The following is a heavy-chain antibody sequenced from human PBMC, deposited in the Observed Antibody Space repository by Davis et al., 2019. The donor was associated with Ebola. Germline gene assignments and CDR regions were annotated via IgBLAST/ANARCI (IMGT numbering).Heavy chain of an antibody. J-gene: IGHJ4*02. CDR1: RDSISSGDYY. CDR2: IYYSGSS. CDR3: ARHLSYGGNPGKYYFDY. D-gene: IGHD4-23*01. Sequence: MPSATLSLTCTVSRDSISSGDYYWSWIRQPPGKGLEWIGYIYYSGSSNYNPSLKSLVTISVATSKNQFSLKLSSVTAADTAVYYYARHLSYGGNPGKYYFDYWGQGTLVTVSS. V-gene: IGHV4-61*08.